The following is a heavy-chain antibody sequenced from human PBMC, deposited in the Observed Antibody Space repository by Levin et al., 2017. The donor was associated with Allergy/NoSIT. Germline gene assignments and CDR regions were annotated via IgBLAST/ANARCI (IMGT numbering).Heavy chain of an antibody. V-gene: IGHV4-59*01. Sequence: LSQTLSLTCTVSGGSISSYYYSWIRQPPGKGLEWIGYMYYSGSTNYNPSLKSRVTISVDTSKNQFSLKLMSVTAADTAVYYCARATRSSLIHYFDHWGQGTLVTVSS. CDR2: MYYSGST. CDR1: GGSISSYY. J-gene: IGHJ4*02. D-gene: IGHD6-13*01. CDR3: ARATRSSLIHYFDH.